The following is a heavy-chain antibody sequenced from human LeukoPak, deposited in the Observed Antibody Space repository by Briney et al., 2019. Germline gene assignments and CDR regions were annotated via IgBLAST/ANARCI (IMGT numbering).Heavy chain of an antibody. J-gene: IGHJ5*02. CDR3: VKDIRSYSYGSWFDP. Sequence: GGSLRLSCAASGFISDEYAMHWVRHAPENGLEWDSGISLNSGTEAYADSVKGRFTISRDNAKNSLFLKIDSLRAEDMALYYCVKDIRSYSYGSWFDPGGQGTVVTVSS. CDR2: ISLNSGTE. V-gene: IGHV3-9*02. D-gene: IGHD5-18*01. CDR1: GFISDEYA.